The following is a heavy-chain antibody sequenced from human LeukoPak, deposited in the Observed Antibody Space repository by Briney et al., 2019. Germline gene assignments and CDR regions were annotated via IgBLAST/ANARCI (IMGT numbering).Heavy chain of an antibody. J-gene: IGHJ4*02. Sequence: GGSLRLSCAGSGFTFTNYAMIWVRQAPGKGLEWVSAITGRGGHTYYADSVKGRFTISRDNSKNTLYLQMNSPRAEDTAVYYCAKDEYSSSYYFDYWGQGTLVTVSS. CDR2: ITGRGGHT. D-gene: IGHD6-6*01. CDR3: AKDEYSSSYYFDY. V-gene: IGHV3-23*01. CDR1: GFTFTNYA.